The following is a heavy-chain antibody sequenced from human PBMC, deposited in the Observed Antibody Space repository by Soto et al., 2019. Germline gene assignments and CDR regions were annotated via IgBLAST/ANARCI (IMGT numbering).Heavy chain of an antibody. D-gene: IGHD6-13*01. Sequence: HPGGSLRLSCAASGFTFSSYWMSWVRQAPGKGLEWVANIKQDGSEKYYVDSVKGRFTISRDNAKNSLYLQMNSLRAEDTAVFYCARVLQGSWKNKFDYWGQGTLVTVPS. CDR1: GFTFSSYW. J-gene: IGHJ4*02. V-gene: IGHV3-7*01. CDR3: ARVLQGSWKNKFDY. CDR2: IKQDGSEK.